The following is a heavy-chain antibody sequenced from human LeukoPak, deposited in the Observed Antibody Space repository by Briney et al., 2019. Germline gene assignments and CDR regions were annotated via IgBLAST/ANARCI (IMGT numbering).Heavy chain of an antibody. CDR3: ARDQWLDY. Sequence: GGSLRLSCAASGFTFSGYIMNWVRQAPGKGLEWVSFIGTSGNTIYYADSVRGRFTVSRDNAKNSLYLQMNSLRAEDTAVYYCARDQWLDYWGQGTLVTV. D-gene: IGHD6-19*01. V-gene: IGHV3-48*01. J-gene: IGHJ4*02. CDR1: GFTFSGYI. CDR2: IGTSGNTI.